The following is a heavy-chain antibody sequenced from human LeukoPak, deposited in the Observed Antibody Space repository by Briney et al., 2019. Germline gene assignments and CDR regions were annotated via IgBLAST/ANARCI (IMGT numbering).Heavy chain of an antibody. D-gene: IGHD2-2*01. CDR1: GFTFSSYA. V-gene: IGHV3-48*01. J-gene: IGHJ4*02. Sequence: GGSLRLSCAASGFTFSSYAMSWVRQAPGKGLEWVSYISSSSSTIYYADSVKGRFTISRDNAKNSLYLQMNSLRAEDTAVYYCARVRTTGYCSSTSCRELDYWGQGTLVTVSS. CDR2: ISSSSSTI. CDR3: ARVRTTGYCSSTSCRELDY.